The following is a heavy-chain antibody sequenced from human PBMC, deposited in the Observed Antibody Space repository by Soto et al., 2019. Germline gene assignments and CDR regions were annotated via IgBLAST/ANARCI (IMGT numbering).Heavy chain of an antibody. D-gene: IGHD2-21*02. CDR3: ARDSLRRTASTH. J-gene: IGHJ4*02. CDR1: GGSISSGGYY. CDR2: IYYSGST. Sequence: SETLSLTCTVSGGSISSGGYYWSWIRQHPGKGLEWIGYIYYSGSTYYNPSLKSRVTISVDTSKNQFSLKLSSVTAADTAVYYCARDSLRRTASTHWGQGTLVTVSS. V-gene: IGHV4-31*03.